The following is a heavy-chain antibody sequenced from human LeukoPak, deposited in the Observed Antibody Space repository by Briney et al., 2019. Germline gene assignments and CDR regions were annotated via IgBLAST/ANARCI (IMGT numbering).Heavy chain of an antibody. V-gene: IGHV3-64*01. Sequence: GGSLRLACAASGFTFSSYAMHWVRQAPGKGLEYVSTINSNGGSTNYANSVKGRFTISRDNSKNTLYLQMGRLRGEDMAVYFCARSRGLDLHYYYYMDVWGKGPTVTVSS. CDR3: ARSRGLDLHYYYYMDV. CDR2: INSNGGST. CDR1: GFTFSSYA. D-gene: IGHD3-10*01. J-gene: IGHJ6*03.